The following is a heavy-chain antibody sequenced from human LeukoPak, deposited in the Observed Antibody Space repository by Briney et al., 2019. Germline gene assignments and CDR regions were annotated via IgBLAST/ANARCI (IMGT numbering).Heavy chain of an antibody. CDR1: GFTFSSYG. Sequence: GGSLRLSCAASGFTFSSYGMHWVRQAPGKGLEWVAVISYDGSNKYYADSVKGRFTISRDNSKNTLYLQMNSLRAEDTAVHYCAKEGRWLQWNYYYYMDVWGKGTTVTVSS. CDR3: AKEGRWLQWNYYYYMDV. J-gene: IGHJ6*03. CDR2: ISYDGSNK. D-gene: IGHD5-24*01. V-gene: IGHV3-30*18.